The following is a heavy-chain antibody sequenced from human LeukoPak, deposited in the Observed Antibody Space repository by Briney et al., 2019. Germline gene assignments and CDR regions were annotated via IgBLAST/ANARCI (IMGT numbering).Heavy chain of an antibody. V-gene: IGHV3-48*01. CDR3: AKDLTRFGPRFFDY. Sequence: GGSLRLSCVASGFTFSSYSMNWVRQAPGKGLEWVAYISSSTIYYADSGKGRFTISRDNPKNTLYLQTNSLRAEDTAVYYCAKDLTRFGPRFFDYWGQGTLVTVSS. CDR1: GFTFSSYS. J-gene: IGHJ4*02. D-gene: IGHD3-10*01. CDR2: ISSSTI.